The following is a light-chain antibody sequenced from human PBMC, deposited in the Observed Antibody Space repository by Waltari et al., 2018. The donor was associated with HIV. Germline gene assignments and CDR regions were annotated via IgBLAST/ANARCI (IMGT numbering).Light chain of an antibody. CDR2: GAS. V-gene: IGKV3-20*01. CDR1: QRVSSSY. J-gene: IGKJ3*01. Sequence: EIVLTQSPGTLSLSPGERATLSCRASQRVSSSYLAWYQQKPGQAPRLLIYGASSRATGIPDRFSGGGSGTDFTLTISRLEPEDFAVYYCQQYGGSPGFTFGPGTKVDIK. CDR3: QQYGGSPGFT.